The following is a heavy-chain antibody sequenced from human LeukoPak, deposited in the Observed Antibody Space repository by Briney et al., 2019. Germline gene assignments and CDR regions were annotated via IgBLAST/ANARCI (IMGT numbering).Heavy chain of an antibody. CDR2: ISYDGSNK. D-gene: IGHD2-2*02. CDR3: ARVVVPAAISSSYSFDY. Sequence: PGGSLRLSCAASGFTFSSYAMHWVRQAPGKGLEWVAVISYDGSNKYYADSVKGRFTISRDNSKNTLYLQMNSLRAEDTAVYYCARVVVPAAISSSYSFDYWGQGTLVTVSS. V-gene: IGHV3-30-3*01. J-gene: IGHJ4*02. CDR1: GFTFSSYA.